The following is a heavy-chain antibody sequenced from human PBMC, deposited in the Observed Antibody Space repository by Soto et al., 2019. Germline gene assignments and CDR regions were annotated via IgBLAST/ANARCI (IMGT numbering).Heavy chain of an antibody. J-gene: IGHJ6*02. D-gene: IGHD1-1*01. CDR2: IWYDGSNE. CDR3: AARNEGSYYYYGLDV. Sequence: QVRLVESGGGVVQPGRSLRLSCAASGFTFSSYGMHWVRQAPGKGLEWVALIWYDGSNEYYADSVKGRFTISRDNSKNTLSLQMNSLRAEDTAVYYCAARNEGSYYYYGLDVWGQGTTVTVSS. CDR1: GFTFSSYG. V-gene: IGHV3-33*01.